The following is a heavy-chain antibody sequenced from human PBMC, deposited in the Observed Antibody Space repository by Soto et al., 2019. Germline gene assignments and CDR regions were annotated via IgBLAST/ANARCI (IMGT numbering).Heavy chain of an antibody. CDR3: AREMKYYDFWSGYLAVNWFDP. D-gene: IGHD3-3*01. V-gene: IGHV4-34*01. CDR1: GGSFSGYY. Sequence: SETLSLTCAVYGGSFSGYYWSWIRQPPGKGLEWIGEINHSGSTNYNPSLKSRVTISVDTSKNQFSLKLSSVTAADTAVYYCAREMKYYDFWSGYLAVNWFDPWGQGTLVTVSS. J-gene: IGHJ5*02. CDR2: INHSGST.